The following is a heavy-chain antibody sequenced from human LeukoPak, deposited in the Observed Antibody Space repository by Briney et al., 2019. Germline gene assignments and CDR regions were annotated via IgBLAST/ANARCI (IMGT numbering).Heavy chain of an antibody. CDR3: ASGGSSGGFDY. Sequence: GGSLRLSCAASGFTFSSYAMHWVRQAPGKGLEYVSAISSNGGSTYYANSVKGRFTISRDNSKNTLYLQMGSLRAEDMAVYYCASGGSSGGFDYWGQGTLVTVSS. CDR2: ISSNGGST. V-gene: IGHV3-64*01. D-gene: IGHD2-15*01. CDR1: GFTFSSYA. J-gene: IGHJ4*02.